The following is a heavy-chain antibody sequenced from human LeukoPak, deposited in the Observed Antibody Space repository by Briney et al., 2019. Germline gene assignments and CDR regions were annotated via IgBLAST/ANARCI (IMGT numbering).Heavy chain of an antibody. CDR3: ARDTEISVGDFSMLPDY. CDR1: GFTFSSYW. J-gene: IGHJ4*02. CDR2: INSDGSST. Sequence: GGSLRLSCAASGFTFSSYWMHWVRQAPGKGLVWVSRINSDGSSTSYADSVKGRFTISRDNSKNTLYLQMNSLRAEDTALYYCARDTEISVGDFSMLPDYWGQGTLVTVSS. V-gene: IGHV3-74*01. D-gene: IGHD3-16*02.